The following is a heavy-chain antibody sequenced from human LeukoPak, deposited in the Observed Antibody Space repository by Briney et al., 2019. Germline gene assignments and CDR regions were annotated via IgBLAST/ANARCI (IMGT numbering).Heavy chain of an antibody. D-gene: IGHD1-1*01. J-gene: IGHJ4*02. V-gene: IGHV3-21*01. CDR3: ARASSRDWYEAYYFDY. Sequence: NAGGSLRLSCAASGFTFNRYNMNWVRRAPGKGLEWVSSISTSSSYIYYADSVRGRFTISRDNAKNSLYLQMNSLRAEDTAVYSCARASSRDWYEAYYFDYWGQGSLVTVSS. CDR1: GFTFNRYN. CDR2: ISTSSSYI.